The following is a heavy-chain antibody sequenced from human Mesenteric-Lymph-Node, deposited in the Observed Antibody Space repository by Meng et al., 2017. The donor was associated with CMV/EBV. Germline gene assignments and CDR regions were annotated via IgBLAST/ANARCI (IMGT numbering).Heavy chain of an antibody. CDR3: AKEYYYDSSGYSQYYFDY. CDR2: IWYDGSNK. Sequence: GESLKISCSASGFTFRTHAMTWVRQAPGKGLEWVAVIWYDGSNKYYADSVKGRFTISRDNSKNTLYLQMNSLRAEDTAVYYCAKEYYYDSSGYSQYYFDYWGQGTLVTVSS. CDR1: GFTFRTHA. D-gene: IGHD3-22*01. V-gene: IGHV3-33*06. J-gene: IGHJ4*02.